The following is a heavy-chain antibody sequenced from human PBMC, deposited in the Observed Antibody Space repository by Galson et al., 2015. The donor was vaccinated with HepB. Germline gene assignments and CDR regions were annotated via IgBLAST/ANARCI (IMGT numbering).Heavy chain of an antibody. J-gene: IGHJ4*02. D-gene: IGHD6-13*01. CDR1: GFTFSSYN. V-gene: IGHV3-33*01. Sequence: SLRLSCAPSGFTFSSYNMHWVRQAPGKGLEWVAIVWYDETYKYYADPVKGRFTLSRDNSKNTLYLQMNSLRAEDTAAYYCVRLTLAGGFDYWCRGTLVTVSS. CDR2: VWYDETYK. CDR3: VRLTLAGGFDY.